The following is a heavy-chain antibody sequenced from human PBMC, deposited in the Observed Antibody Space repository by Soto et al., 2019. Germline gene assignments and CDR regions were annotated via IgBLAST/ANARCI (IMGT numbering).Heavy chain of an antibody. CDR2: INPNNGDT. CDR3: TKADDYNNYRPKNY. CDR1: GYSFTGYY. J-gene: IGHJ4*02. Sequence: QVQLVQSGAEVKKPGASVKVSCKASGYSFTGYYMHWVRQAPGQGLGWMGWINPNNGDTNYAQKFQGRVTMTRDTSISAAYMELTGLRSDDTAVYYCTKADDYNNYRPKNYWGQGTRVTVSS. D-gene: IGHD4-4*01. V-gene: IGHV1-2*02.